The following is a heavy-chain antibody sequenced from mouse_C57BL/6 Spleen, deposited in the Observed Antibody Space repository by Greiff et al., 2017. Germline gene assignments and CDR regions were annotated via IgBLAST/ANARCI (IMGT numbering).Heavy chain of an antibody. J-gene: IGHJ3*01. Sequence: QVQLQQPGAELVKPGASVKLSCKASGYTFTSYWMHWVKQRPGQGLEWIGMIHPNSGSTNYNEKFKSKATLTVDKSSSTAYMQLSSLTSDDSAVYYCAREEDYYGSGFAYWGQGTLVTVSA. CDR2: IHPNSGST. CDR3: AREEDYYGSGFAY. D-gene: IGHD1-1*01. CDR1: GYTFTSYW. V-gene: IGHV1-64*01.